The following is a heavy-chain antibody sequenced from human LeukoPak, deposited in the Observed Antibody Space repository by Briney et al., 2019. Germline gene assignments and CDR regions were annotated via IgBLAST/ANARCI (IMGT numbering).Heavy chain of an antibody. CDR3: TRVGYIDEGIDY. J-gene: IGHJ4*02. D-gene: IGHD5-24*01. CDR1: GFPFSSYW. V-gene: IGHV3-7*04. CDR2: IEQDGSKK. Sequence: PGGSLRLSCVASGFPFSSYWMTWVRQAPGKGPEWVANIEQDGSKKSYVDSVKGRFTISRDNAKNSLYLQMNSLRAEDTAIFYCTRVGYIDEGIDYWGQGTLVTVSS.